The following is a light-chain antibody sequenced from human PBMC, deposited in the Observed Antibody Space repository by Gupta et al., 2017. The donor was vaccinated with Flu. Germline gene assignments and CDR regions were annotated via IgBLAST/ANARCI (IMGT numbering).Light chain of an antibody. CDR2: DAS. Sequence: LSCRASRRVPDNFFAWYQQSAGQAPRLLISDASRRATGLPDWISSSGSGTDFTLPISRLEPVDFAVSFCRQYGSSPPTFGVGTKV. J-gene: IGKJ4*01. CDR3: RQYGSSPPT. V-gene: IGKV3-20*01. CDR1: RRVPDNF.